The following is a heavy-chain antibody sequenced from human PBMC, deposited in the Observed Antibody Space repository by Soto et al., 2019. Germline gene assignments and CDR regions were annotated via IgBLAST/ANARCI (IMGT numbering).Heavy chain of an antibody. CDR1: GYTFTGNY. Sequence: QVQLVQSGAEVKKPGASVKVSCTASGYTFTGNYMHWVRQAPGQGLEWMALINPTTGGTNYAQKFQGRVTMTWDTSISTAYMELTRLTSDDTAIYYCARGYCSSIGCSHYFDFWGQGTLVTVSS. V-gene: IGHV1-2*02. D-gene: IGHD2-2*01. CDR2: INPTTGGT. J-gene: IGHJ4*02. CDR3: ARGYCSSIGCSHYFDF.